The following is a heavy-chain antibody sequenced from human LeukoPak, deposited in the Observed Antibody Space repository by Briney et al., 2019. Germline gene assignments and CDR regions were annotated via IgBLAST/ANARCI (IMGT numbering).Heavy chain of an antibody. D-gene: IGHD3-9*01. V-gene: IGHV3-30*02. Sequence: GGSLRLSCAASGFTFSNYGMHWVRQPPGKGLAWVAFIRYDGGIKHYADSVKGRFTLSRDNSKNTLYLQMNSLRAEDTAVYYCANGPHYNILTGFYKVRSHLDYWGQGTLVTVSS. CDR1: GFTFSNYG. CDR2: IRYDGGIK. J-gene: IGHJ4*02. CDR3: ANGPHYNILTGFYKVRSHLDY.